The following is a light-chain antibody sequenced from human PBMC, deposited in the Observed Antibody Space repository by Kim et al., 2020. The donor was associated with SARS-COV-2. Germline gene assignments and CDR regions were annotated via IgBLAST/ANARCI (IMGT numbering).Light chain of an antibody. V-gene: IGKV3-20*01. CDR1: QSVSSTS. CDR2: DAS. J-gene: IGKJ2*01. CDR3: QHYDSSPPTYT. Sequence: EIVLTQSPGTLSLSPGDRATLSCRASQSVSSTSLAWYQQRPGQAPRLLIHDASSRATGIPARFSGSGSGTDFTLTIIRLEPEDFAVYYCQHYDSSPPTYTFGQGTKLEI.